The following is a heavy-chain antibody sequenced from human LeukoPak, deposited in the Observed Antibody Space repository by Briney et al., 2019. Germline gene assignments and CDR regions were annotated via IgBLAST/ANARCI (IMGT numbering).Heavy chain of an antibody. D-gene: IGHD6-13*01. CDR3: ATRMALYSSPPPCWFDP. CDR1: GYTLTELS. CDR2: FDPEDGET. V-gene: IGHV1-24*01. J-gene: IGHJ5*02. Sequence: ASVKVSCKVSGYTLTELSMHWVRQAPGKGLEWMGGFDPEDGETIYAQKFQGRVTMTEDTSTDTAYMELSSLRSEDTAVYYCATRMALYSSPPPCWFDPWGQGTLVTVSS.